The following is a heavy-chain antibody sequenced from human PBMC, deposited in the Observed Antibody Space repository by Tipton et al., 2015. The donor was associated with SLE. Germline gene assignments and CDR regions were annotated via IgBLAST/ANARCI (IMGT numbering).Heavy chain of an antibody. J-gene: IGHJ6*02. CDR3: AKDTQTMAGTYYGLDV. CDR2: ITSDGSVT. V-gene: IGHV3-74*01. Sequence: SLRLSCAASGFTFSNYWMYWVRQAPGKGLVWVSRITSDGSVTYYADSLKGRFTISRDNSKNTLYLQMNSLRAEDTAVYYCAKDTQTMAGTYYGLDVWGQGTTVTVSS. D-gene: IGHD6-19*01. CDR1: GFTFSNYW.